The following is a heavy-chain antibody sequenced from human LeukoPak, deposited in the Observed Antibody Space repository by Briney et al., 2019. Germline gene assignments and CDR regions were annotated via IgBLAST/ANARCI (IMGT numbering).Heavy chain of an antibody. D-gene: IGHD1-26*01. CDR1: GFTFSSYS. CDR2: ISSSSSYI. J-gene: IGHJ4*02. CDR3: ARDNGWELGY. Sequence: PGGSLRLSRAASGFTFSSYSMNWVRQAPGKGLEWVSSISSSSSYIYYADSVKGRFTISRDNAKNSLYLQVNSLRAEDTAVYYCARDNGWELGYWGQGTLVTVSP. V-gene: IGHV3-21*01.